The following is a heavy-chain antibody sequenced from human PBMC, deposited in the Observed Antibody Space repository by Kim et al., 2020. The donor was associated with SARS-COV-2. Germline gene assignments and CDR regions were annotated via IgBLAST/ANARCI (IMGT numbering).Heavy chain of an antibody. V-gene: IGHV3-11*06. CDR2: ISSSSSYT. J-gene: IGHJ5*02. Sequence: GGSLRLSCAASGFTFSDYYMSWIRQAPGKGLEWVSYISSSSSYTNYADSVKGRFTISRDNAKNSLYLQMNSLRAEDTAVYYCARVNFEVLEWFRPLGWFDPWGQGTLVTVSS. CDR3: ARVNFEVLEWFRPLGWFDP. D-gene: IGHD3-3*01. CDR1: GFTFSDYY.